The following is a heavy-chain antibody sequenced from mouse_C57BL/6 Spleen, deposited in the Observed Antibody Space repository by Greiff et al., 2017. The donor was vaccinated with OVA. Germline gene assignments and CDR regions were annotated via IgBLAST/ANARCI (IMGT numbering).Heavy chain of an antibody. J-gene: IGHJ1*03. CDR1: GFTFSDYG. CDR2: ISSGSSTI. CDR3: ARGTVVANRYWYFDG. D-gene: IGHD1-1*01. V-gene: IGHV5-17*01. Sequence: EVQVVESGGGLVKPGGSLKLSCAASGFTFSDYGMHWVRQAPEKGLEWVAYISSGSSTIYYADTVKGRFTISRDNAKNTLFLQMTSLRSEDTAMYYCARGTVVANRYWYFDGWGTGTTVTVAS.